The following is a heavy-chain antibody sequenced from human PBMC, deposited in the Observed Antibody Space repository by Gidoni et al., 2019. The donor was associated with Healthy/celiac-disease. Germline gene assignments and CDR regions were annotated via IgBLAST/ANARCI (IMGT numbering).Heavy chain of an antibody. CDR3: AIFRRSTGAFDI. CDR2: ISGSGGST. J-gene: IGHJ3*02. CDR1: GFTFSSYA. D-gene: IGHD3-3*01. Sequence: EVQLLESGGGLVQPGGSLRLPCAASGFTFSSYAMSWVRQAPGKGLEWVSAISGSGGSTYYADSVKGRFTISRDNSKNTLYLQMNSLRAEDTAVYYCAIFRRSTGAFDIWGQGTMVTVSS. V-gene: IGHV3-23*01.